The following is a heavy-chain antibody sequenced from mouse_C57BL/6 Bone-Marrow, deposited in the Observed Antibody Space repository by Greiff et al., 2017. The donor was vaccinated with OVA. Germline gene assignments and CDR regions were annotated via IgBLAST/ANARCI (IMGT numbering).Heavy chain of an antibody. CDR3: ARRGYAAMDY. J-gene: IGHJ4*01. Sequence: QVQLHQSGPELVKPGASVKLSCKASGYTFTSYDINWVKQRPGQGLEWIGWIYPRDGSTKYNEKFKGKATLTVDKSSSTAYMERHSLTAEDSAVYFCARRGYAAMDYWGQGTSVTVSS. CDR1: GYTFTSYD. CDR2: IYPRDGST. V-gene: IGHV1-85*01. D-gene: IGHD2-10*02.